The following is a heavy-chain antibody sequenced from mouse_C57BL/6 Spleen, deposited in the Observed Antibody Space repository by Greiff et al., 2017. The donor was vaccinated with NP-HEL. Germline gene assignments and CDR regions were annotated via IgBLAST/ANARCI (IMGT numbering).Heavy chain of an antibody. J-gene: IGHJ1*03. V-gene: IGHV1-50*01. CDR3: AGGGYGKGDWYFDV. CDR2: IDPSDSYT. Sequence: QVQLQQPGAELVKPGASVKLSCKASGYTFTSYWMQWVKQRPGQGLEWIGEIDPSDSYTNYNQKFKGKATLTVDTSSSTAYRQISSLNSEDSAVYYCAGGGYGKGDWYFDVWGTGTPVTVSS. CDR1: GYTFTSYW. D-gene: IGHD2-1*01.